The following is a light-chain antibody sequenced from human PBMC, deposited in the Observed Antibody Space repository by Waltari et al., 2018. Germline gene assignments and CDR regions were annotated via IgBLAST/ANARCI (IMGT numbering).Light chain of an antibody. CDR2: DAT. CDR1: QSVGDY. J-gene: IGKJ2*01. Sequence: DIVLTQSPATMSLSPGDTATLSCRASQSVGDYLAWYQQKPGQPPRLLIYDATNRATGGPARFRGSGSGTDVTLTISSLEAEDFAGYYCQQRSNWTPHTFGQGARLEIK. CDR3: QQRSNWTPHT. V-gene: IGKV3-11*01.